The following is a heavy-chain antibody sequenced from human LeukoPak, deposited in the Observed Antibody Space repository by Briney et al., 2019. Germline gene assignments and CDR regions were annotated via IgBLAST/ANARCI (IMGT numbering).Heavy chain of an antibody. D-gene: IGHD2-15*01. CDR1: GYSLTELS. J-gene: IGHJ6*02. CDR2: LDPEDVEA. CDR3: ATSASAPAYYYGLDV. V-gene: IGHV1-24*01. Sequence: EASVKVSCKVSGYSLTELSIHWVRQAPGKGLEWMGGLDPEDVEAIYAQKFQGRVTMTEDTSTDTAYMELSSLKSEDTAVYYCATSASAPAYYYGLDVWGRGTTVTVSS.